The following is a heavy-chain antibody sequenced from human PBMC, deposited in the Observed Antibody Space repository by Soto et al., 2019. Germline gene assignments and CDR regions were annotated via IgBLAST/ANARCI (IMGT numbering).Heavy chain of an antibody. CDR2: IIPIFGTA. J-gene: IGHJ6*02. CDR3: ARDPLMTAAAGTQTYYYYGMDV. V-gene: IGHV1-69*13. CDR1: GGTFSSYA. D-gene: IGHD6-13*01. Sequence: SVKVSFKASGGTFSSYAISWLRQAPGQGLEWMGGIIPIFGTANYAQKFQGRVTITADESTSTAYMELSSLRSEDTAVYYCARDPLMTAAAGTQTYYYYGMDVWGQGTTVTVSS.